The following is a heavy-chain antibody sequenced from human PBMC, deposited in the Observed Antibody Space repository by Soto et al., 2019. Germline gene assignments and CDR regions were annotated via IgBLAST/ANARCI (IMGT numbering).Heavy chain of an antibody. CDR3: AKKEYYYGSGSSPSRRGYYYGMDV. CDR1: GLTFNNYA. Sequence: PGGSLRLSCAASGLTFNNYAMSWVRQAPGKGLEWVSGISGSGSSTYYADSVYGRFTISRDNSINTLYLQMNRLRAEDTAVYYCAKKEYYYGSGSSPSRRGYYYGMDVWGQGTTVTVSS. D-gene: IGHD3-10*01. CDR2: ISGSGSST. V-gene: IGHV3-23*01. J-gene: IGHJ6*02.